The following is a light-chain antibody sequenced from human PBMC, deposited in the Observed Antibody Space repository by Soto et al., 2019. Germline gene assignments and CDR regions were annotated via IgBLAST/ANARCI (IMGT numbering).Light chain of an antibody. CDR2: DAS. CDR1: QSVTRS. CDR3: QQYNSYSGT. Sequence: DIQMTQSPSTLSASVGDRVTITCRASQSVTRSLAWYQQKPGKAPKLLIFDASSVESGVPRRFSGSGSGTEFTLTISSLQPDDFATYYCQQYNSYSGTFGQGTKVEIK. V-gene: IGKV1-5*01. J-gene: IGKJ1*01.